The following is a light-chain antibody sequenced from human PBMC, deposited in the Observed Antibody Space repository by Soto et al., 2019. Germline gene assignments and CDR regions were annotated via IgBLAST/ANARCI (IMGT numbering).Light chain of an antibody. CDR3: SSYPSSSTLYV. J-gene: IGLJ1*01. CDR1: SSDVGSYNY. Sequence: QAVLTQPASVTGSAGQSATLSCTGTSSDVGSYNYVSWYQQHPGKAPKLLIYEVSDRPSGVSSRFSGSKSGNTASLTISGLXAEDEADYYCSSYPSSSTLYVFGTGTKVTVL. V-gene: IGLV2-14*01. CDR2: EVS.